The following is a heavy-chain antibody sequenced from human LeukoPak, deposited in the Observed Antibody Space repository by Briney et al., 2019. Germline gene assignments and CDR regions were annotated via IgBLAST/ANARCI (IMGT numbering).Heavy chain of an antibody. J-gene: IGHJ6*03. V-gene: IGHV4-59*01. D-gene: IGHD3-10*01. CDR1: GGSIINYY. CDR3: ARVAKHFRGGLSFYFMDV. Sequence: SGTLSLTCTVSGGSIINYYWTWIRQPPGKELEWIGHIYYTGSTNYNPSLNSRVTISVDTSKKQFSLRLTSVIAADTAVYYCARVAKHFRGGLSFYFMDVWGIGTTVTISS. CDR2: IYYTGST.